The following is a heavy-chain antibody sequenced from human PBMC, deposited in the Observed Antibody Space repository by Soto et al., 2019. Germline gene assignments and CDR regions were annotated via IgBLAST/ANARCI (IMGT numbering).Heavy chain of an antibody. Sequence: GGSLRLSCAASGFTFSNYAMDWVRQAPGKGLEWVALISYDGIYINYADSVRGRFTISRDNSENTLYLQMNSLRPEDTAVYYCARGPFHDSTGYYFKAYVDQWGQGTLVTVSS. CDR2: ISYDGIYI. CDR3: ARGPFHDSTGYYFKAYVDQ. D-gene: IGHD3-22*01. CDR1: GFTFSNYA. J-gene: IGHJ4*02. V-gene: IGHV3-30*04.